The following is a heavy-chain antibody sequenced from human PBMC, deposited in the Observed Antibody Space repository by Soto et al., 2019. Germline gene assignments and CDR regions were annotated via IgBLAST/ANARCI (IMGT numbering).Heavy chain of an antibody. J-gene: IGHJ4*02. D-gene: IGHD1-26*01. CDR1: GGAFTDYI. CDR3: AGGRDQPPVGLYFES. Sequence: VKVSCKASGGAFTDYIFDLVRQAPGQGLEWMGGIIPMFGTPKYAQKFQHRVTISADVSTGTAYMELTRLRFDDTAVYYCAGGRDQPPVGLYFESWGEGTRVTV. V-gene: IGHV1-69*01. CDR2: IIPMFGTP.